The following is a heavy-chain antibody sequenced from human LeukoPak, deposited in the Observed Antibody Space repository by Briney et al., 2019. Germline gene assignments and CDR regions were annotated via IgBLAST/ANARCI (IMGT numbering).Heavy chain of an antibody. CDR1: GYSFTSYW. CDR2: IYPGDSDT. D-gene: IGHD2-2*01. CDR3: ARRPPPYCSSTSCQPVAFDI. Sequence: GESLKISCKGSGYSFTSYWIGWVRQMPGKGLEWMGIIYPGDSDTRYSPSFQGQVTISADKSISTAYLQWSSLKASDTAMYYCARRPPPYCSSTSCQPVAFDIWGQGTMVIVSS. J-gene: IGHJ3*02. V-gene: IGHV5-51*01.